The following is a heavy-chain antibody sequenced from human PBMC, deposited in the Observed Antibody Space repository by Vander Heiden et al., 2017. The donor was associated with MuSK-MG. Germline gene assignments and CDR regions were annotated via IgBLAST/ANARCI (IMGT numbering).Heavy chain of an antibody. V-gene: IGHV4-30-2*01. D-gene: IGHD2-2*01. CDR2: IYHSGSS. CDR1: GPPLRLGGYS. Sequence: HLPLEELGPGMVEHSHPMSCTRAVPGPPLRLGGYSWSWIRQPPGKGLEWIGYIYHSGSSYYIPSLKSRVTISVDRSKNQFALKLSSVTAADTAVYYWARARPAPGGYYYYYMDVWGKGTTVTVSS. CDR3: ARARPAPGGYYYYYMDV. J-gene: IGHJ6*03.